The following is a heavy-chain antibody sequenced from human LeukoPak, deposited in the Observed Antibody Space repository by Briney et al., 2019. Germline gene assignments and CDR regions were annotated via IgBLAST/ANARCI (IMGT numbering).Heavy chain of an antibody. J-gene: IGHJ3*02. V-gene: IGHV3-7*05. CDR2: IKQDGSDK. D-gene: IGHD3-10*01. Sequence: GGSLRLSCAASGFSFRSYWMSWVRQAPGKGLEWVANIKQDGSDKYYVDSVKGRFTISRDNVDNSLYLEMNSLRAEDTAVYYCATGANLNAFDIWGQGTMVTVSS. CDR3: ATGANLNAFDI. CDR1: GFSFRSYW.